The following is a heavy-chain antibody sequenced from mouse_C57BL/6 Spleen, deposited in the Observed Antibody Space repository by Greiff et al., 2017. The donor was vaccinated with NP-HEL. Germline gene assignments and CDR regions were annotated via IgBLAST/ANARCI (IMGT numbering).Heavy chain of an antibody. Sequence: VQVVESGPGLVAPSHSLSITCTASGFSLTSYGVHWVRQPPGKGLEWLVVIWSDGSTTYNSALKSRLSISKDNSKSQVFLKRNSLQTDDTALYYCDRQEGHWGFAYWGQGTLVTVSA. J-gene: IGHJ3*01. D-gene: IGHD4-1*01. CDR2: IWSDGST. CDR1: GFSLTSYG. V-gene: IGHV2-6-1*01. CDR3: DRQEGHWGFAY.